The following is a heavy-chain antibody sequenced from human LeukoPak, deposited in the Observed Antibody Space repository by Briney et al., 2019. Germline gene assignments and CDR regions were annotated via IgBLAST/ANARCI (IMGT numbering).Heavy chain of an antibody. Sequence: SETLSLTCTVSGGSISSGSYYWSWIRQPAGKGLEWIGRIYTSGSTNYNPSLKSRVTMSVDTSKNQFSLKLSSVTAADTAVYYCARERAGYVWGSYRNDFDYWGQGTLVTVSS. CDR2: IYTSGST. CDR1: GGSISSGSYY. CDR3: ARERAGYVWGSYRNDFDY. J-gene: IGHJ4*02. D-gene: IGHD3-16*02. V-gene: IGHV4-61*02.